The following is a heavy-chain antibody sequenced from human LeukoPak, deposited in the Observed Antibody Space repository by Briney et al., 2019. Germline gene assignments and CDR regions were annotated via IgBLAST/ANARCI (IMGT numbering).Heavy chain of an antibody. CDR1: GDSISDYY. D-gene: IGHD5-18*01. Sequence: SETLSLTCTVSGDSISDYYWSWIRQSPGKGLEWMGYVYYSGSTKYNPALRSRVTISLDTSKNQFSLRLRAVTAADTAVYYCAACGYTYGYLYYGMDIWGQGTTVTVS. CDR2: VYYSGST. CDR3: AACGYTYGYLYYGMDI. V-gene: IGHV4-59*01. J-gene: IGHJ6*02.